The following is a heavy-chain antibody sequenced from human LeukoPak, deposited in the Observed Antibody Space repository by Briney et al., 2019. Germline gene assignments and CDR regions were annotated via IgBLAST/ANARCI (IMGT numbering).Heavy chain of an antibody. J-gene: IGHJ4*02. Sequence: TGGSLRLSCAASGFTFSSYWMSWVRQAPGEGLEWVAKINQDGTEKAYVDSVRGRFTISRDNAKNSLFLQMNSLRAEDTAVYYCERGPLIAAAGTWWGQGTLVTVSS. V-gene: IGHV3-7*03. CDR2: INQDGTEK. D-gene: IGHD6-13*01. CDR3: ERGPLIAAAGTW. CDR1: GFTFSSYW.